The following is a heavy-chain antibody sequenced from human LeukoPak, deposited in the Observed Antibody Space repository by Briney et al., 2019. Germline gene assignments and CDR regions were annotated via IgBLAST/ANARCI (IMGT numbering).Heavy chain of an antibody. CDR3: ARDRYYGSGVGRDYYYYYGMDV. V-gene: IGHV3-30*04. J-gene: IGHJ6*02. CDR2: KSYDGSDT. Sequence: GGSLRLSCAASGFTFSSYAMHWVRQAPGKGLEWVAVKSYDGSDTYYADSVKGRFTISRDNSKNTLYLQMNSLRAEDTAVYYCARDRYYGSGVGRDYYYYYGMDVWGQGTTVTVSS. D-gene: IGHD3-10*01. CDR1: GFTFSSYA.